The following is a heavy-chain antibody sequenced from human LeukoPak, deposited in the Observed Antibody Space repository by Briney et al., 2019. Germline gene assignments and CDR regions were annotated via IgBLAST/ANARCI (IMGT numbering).Heavy chain of an antibody. CDR2: MCYSGST. D-gene: IGHD3-22*01. J-gene: IGHJ5*02. V-gene: IGHV4-30-4*01. Sequence: SETLSLTCTVSGGSISSGDYFWSWIRQPPGKGLEWIAYMCYSGSTSYTPSLKSRVTMSADTSKNQLPLKLSSVTAADTAVYYCARPYYYDSRIDPWGQGILVTVSS. CDR3: ARPYYYDSRIDP. CDR1: GGSISSGDYF.